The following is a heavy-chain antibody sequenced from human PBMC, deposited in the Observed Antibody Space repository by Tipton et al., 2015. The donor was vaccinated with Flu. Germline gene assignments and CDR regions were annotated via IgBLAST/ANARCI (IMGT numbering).Heavy chain of an antibody. V-gene: IGHV4-59*08. D-gene: IGHD2-15*01. Sequence: TLSLTCTVSGGSISSYYWSWIRQPPGKGLEWIGFTYYSGSTNSNPSLKSRVTISGDTSKNQFSLKLSSVTAADTAVYYCARHVLSGASCIGGSCYGGAFDIWGQGTMVTVSS. J-gene: IGHJ3*02. CDR1: GGSISSYY. CDR3: ARHVLSGASCIGGSCYGGAFDI. CDR2: TYYSGST.